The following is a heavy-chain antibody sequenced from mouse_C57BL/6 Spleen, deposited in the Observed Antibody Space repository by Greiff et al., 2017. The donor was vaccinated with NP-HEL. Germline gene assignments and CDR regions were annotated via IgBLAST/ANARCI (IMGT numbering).Heavy chain of an antibody. Sequence: EVKLVESGGGLVQPGGSLSLSCAASGFTFTDYYMSWVRQPPGKALEWLGFIRHKANGYTTEYSASVKGRFTISRDNSQSILYLQMKALRAEDSATYYCTRYYDLDDWGQGTTLTVSS. CDR2: IRHKANGYTT. V-gene: IGHV7-3*01. CDR3: TRYYDLDD. CDR1: GFTFTDYY. J-gene: IGHJ2*01. D-gene: IGHD1-1*01.